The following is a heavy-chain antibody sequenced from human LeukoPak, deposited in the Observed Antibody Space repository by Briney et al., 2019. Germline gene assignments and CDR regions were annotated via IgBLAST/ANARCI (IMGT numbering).Heavy chain of an antibody. D-gene: IGHD2-2*01. CDR1: GFTFGNYA. CDR3: AKGAWGYQPLFYFEY. V-gene: IGHV3-23*01. Sequence: PGGSLRLSCAVSGFTFGNYAMNWVRQAPGKGLEWVSSISGGSGSTYYADSVKGRFIISRDNSKNTLSLHMNSLTAEDTALYYCAKGAWGYQPLFYFEYWGHGTLVTVSS. CDR2: ISGGSGST. J-gene: IGHJ4*01.